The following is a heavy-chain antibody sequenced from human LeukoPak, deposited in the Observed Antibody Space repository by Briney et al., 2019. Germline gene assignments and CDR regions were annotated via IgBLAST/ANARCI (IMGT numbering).Heavy chain of an antibody. V-gene: IGHV3-21*01. D-gene: IGHD3-22*01. CDR3: ARDSYDSSGYPSFGY. Sequence: GGSLRLSCAASGFTFTTYSMNWVRQARGKGLEWVSSISSSSSYIYYADSVKGRFTISRDNAKNSLYLQMNSLPAEDTALYYCARDSYDSSGYPSFGYWGQGTLVTVSS. CDR2: ISSSSSYI. J-gene: IGHJ4*02. CDR1: GFTFTTYS.